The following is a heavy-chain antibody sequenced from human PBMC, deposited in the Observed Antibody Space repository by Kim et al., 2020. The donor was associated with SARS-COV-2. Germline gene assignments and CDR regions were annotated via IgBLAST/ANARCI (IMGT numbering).Heavy chain of an antibody. J-gene: IGHJ4*02. V-gene: IGHV4-39*06. Sequence: TRYDPSLKNRITLSVDTAKNQFALKLGAVTAADTAVYSCARVGSSGYYHDWGQGTLVTVSS. D-gene: IGHD3-22*01. CDR3: ARVGSSGYYHD. CDR2: T.